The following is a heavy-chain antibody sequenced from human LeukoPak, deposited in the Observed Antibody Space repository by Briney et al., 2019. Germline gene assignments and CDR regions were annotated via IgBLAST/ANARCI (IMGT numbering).Heavy chain of an antibody. CDR1: GFTFSSYS. V-gene: IGHV3-21*01. CDR2: ISGDSTYI. Sequence: KPGGSLTLSCAASGFTFSSYSMNWVRQAPGKGLEWVSSISGDSTYIYNAGSVKGRFTISRDNAQASLYLQMISLRADDTAVYYCARVSGRLERQSDLDYWGQGTLVIVSS. D-gene: IGHD1-1*01. J-gene: IGHJ4*02. CDR3: ARVSGRLERQSDLDY.